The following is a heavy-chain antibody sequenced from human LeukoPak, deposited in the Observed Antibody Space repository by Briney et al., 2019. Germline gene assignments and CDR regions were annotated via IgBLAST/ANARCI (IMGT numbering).Heavy chain of an antibody. V-gene: IGHV4-31*03. CDR3: ARVIRDYDDFYPHYFDY. Sequence: PSETLSLTCTVSGGSVSSGASYWSWIRQHPGKGLEWIGYIYYSGTTYYNPSLKSRVTISVDTSKNQFSLKLSSVTAEDTAVYYCARVIRDYDDFYPHYFDYWGRGTLVTVSS. CDR1: GGSVSSGASY. J-gene: IGHJ4*02. D-gene: IGHD4-17*01. CDR2: IYYSGTT.